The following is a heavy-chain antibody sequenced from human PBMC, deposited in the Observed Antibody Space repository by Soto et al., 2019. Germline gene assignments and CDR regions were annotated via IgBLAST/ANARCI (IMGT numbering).Heavy chain of an antibody. CDR3: ARDTYCSGGSCYRYYFDY. J-gene: IGHJ4*02. Sequence: QVQLQESGPGLVKPSQTLSLTCSVSGGSISSGDYYWSWIRQPPGKGLEWMGYIYYSGSTYYNPSLKSRVTISVDTSKNQFSLKLSSVTAADTAVYYCARDTYCSGGSCYRYYFDYWGQGTLVTVSS. V-gene: IGHV4-30-4*01. CDR2: IYYSGST. CDR1: GGSISSGDYY. D-gene: IGHD2-15*01.